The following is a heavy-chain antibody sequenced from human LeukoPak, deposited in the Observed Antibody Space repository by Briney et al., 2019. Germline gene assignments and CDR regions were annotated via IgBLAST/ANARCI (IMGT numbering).Heavy chain of an antibody. D-gene: IGHD2-2*01. V-gene: IGHV3-30*18. CDR1: GFTFSSYG. Sequence: GSLRLSCAASGFTFSSYGMHWVRQAPGKGLEWVAVISYDGSNKYYADSVKGRFTISRDNSKNTLYLQMNSLRAEDTAVYYCAKDDLVVPAAFALFDYWGQGTLVTVSS. CDR3: AKDDLVVPAAFALFDY. J-gene: IGHJ4*02. CDR2: ISYDGSNK.